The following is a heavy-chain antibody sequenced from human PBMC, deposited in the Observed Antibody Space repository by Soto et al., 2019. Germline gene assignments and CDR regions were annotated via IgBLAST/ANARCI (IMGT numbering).Heavy chain of an antibody. CDR3: ARDLRVAAAGFDY. CDR2: ISAYNGNT. V-gene: IGHV1-18*01. J-gene: IGHJ4*02. CDR1: GYTFTSYG. D-gene: IGHD6-13*01. Sequence: QVQLVQYGAEVHKPGASVKVSCKASGYTFTSYGISWVLQAPGQGLEWMVWISAYNGNTNYAQKLQGRVPMPTDKSTSTAYLELRSLRSDDTAVYYCARDLRVAAAGFDYWCQGPLVTVSS.